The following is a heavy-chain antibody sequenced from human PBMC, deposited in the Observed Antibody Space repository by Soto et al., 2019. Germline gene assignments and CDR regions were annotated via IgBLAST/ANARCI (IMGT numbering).Heavy chain of an antibody. Sequence: QVQLQQWGAGLLKPSETLSLTCAVYGGSFSGYYWSWIRQPPGKGLEWIGEINHSGSTNYNPSLKRRVTISVDTSKNQFSLKLSSVTAADTAVYYCARVTGRYYYGMDVWGKGTTVTVSS. CDR3: ARVTGRYYYGMDV. J-gene: IGHJ6*04. V-gene: IGHV4-34*01. CDR2: INHSGST. CDR1: GGSFSGYY.